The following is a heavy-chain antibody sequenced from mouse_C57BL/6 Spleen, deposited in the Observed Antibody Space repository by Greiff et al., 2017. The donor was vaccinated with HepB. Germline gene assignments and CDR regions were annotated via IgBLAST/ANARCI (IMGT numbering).Heavy chain of an antibody. CDR1: GFNIKNTY. D-gene: IGHD1-1*01. J-gene: IGHJ3*01. CDR2: IDPANGNT. Sequence: VHVKQSVAELVRPGASVKLSCTASGFNIKNTYMHWVKQRPEQGLEWIGRIDPANGNTKYAPKFQGKATITADTSSNTAYLQLSSLTSEDTAIYYCARNPDYGGWFAYWGQGTLVTVSA. V-gene: IGHV14-3*01. CDR3: ARNPDYGGWFAY.